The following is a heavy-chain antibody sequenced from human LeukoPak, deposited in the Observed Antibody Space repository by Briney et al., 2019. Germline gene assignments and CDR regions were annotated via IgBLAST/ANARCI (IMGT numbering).Heavy chain of an antibody. D-gene: IGHD3-10*01. CDR2: INHSGST. Sequence: KPSETLSLTCAVYGGSFSGYYWSWIRQPPGKGLECIGEINHSGSTNYNPSLKSRVTISVDTSKNQFSLKLSSVTAADTAVYYCARGTIYTMVRGVHYWGQRTLVTVSS. V-gene: IGHV4-34*01. CDR1: GGSFSGYY. CDR3: ARGTIYTMVRGVHY. J-gene: IGHJ4*02.